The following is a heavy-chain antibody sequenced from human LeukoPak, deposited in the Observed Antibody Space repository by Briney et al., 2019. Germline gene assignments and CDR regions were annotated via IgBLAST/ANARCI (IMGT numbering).Heavy chain of an antibody. CDR3: ARDLRIKGGEWFDP. CDR1: GYTFTSYG. D-gene: IGHD1-26*01. CDR2: ISAYNGNT. J-gene: IGHJ5*02. V-gene: IGHV1-18*01. Sequence: ASVKVSCKASGYTFTSYGISWVRQAPRQGLEWMGLISAYNGNTNYAQKLQGRVTMTTDTSTSTAYMELRSLRSDDTAVYYCARDLRIKGGEWFDPWGQGTLVTVSS.